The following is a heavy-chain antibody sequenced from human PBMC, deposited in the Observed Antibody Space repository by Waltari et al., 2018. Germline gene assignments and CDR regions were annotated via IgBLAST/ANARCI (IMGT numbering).Heavy chain of an antibody. CDR3: ARAGYCTNGVCFDY. D-gene: IGHD2-8*01. CDR1: GYTFTSYD. V-gene: IGHV1-8*01. J-gene: IGHJ4*02. CDR2: MNPNSGNT. Sequence: QVQLVQSGAEVKKHGASVTVSCTDSGYTFTSYDMHWVRQATGQGLEWMGWMNPNSGNTGYAQKFQGRVTMTRNTSISTAYMELSSLRSEDTAVYYCARAGYCTNGVCFDYWGQGTLVTVSS.